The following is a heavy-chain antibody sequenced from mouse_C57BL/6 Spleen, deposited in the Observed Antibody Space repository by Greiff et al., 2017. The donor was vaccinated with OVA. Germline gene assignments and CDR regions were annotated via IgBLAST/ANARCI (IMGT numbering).Heavy chain of an antibody. CDR2: IYPRSGNT. J-gene: IGHJ1*03. Sequence: QVQLKESGAELARPGASVKLSCKASGYTFTSYGISWVKQRTGQGLEWIGEIYPRSGNTYYNEKFKGKATLTADKSSSTAYMELRSLTSEDSAVYFCARSPHYYGSSYNWYFDVWGTGTTVTVSS. CDR3: ARSPHYYGSSYNWYFDV. D-gene: IGHD1-1*01. CDR1: GYTFTSYG. V-gene: IGHV1-81*01.